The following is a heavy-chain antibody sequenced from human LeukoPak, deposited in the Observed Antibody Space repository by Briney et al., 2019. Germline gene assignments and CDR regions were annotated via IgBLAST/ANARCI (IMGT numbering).Heavy chain of an antibody. V-gene: IGHV3-7*01. CDR2: IKQDGSEK. CDR1: GFTFSSYW. J-gene: IGHJ4*02. D-gene: IGHD3-16*02. CDR3: ARVARADYVWGSYRYGYYFDY. Sequence: TGGSLRLSCAASGFTFSSYWMSWVRQAPGKGLEWVANIKQDGSEKYYVDSVKGRFTISRDNAKNSLYLQMNSLGAEDTAVYYCARVARADYVWGSYRYGYYFDYWGQGTLVTVS.